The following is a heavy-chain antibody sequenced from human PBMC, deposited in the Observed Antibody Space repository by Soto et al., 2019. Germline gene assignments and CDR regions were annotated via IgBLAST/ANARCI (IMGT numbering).Heavy chain of an antibody. CDR2: ISSNDDK. CDR3: AHSRPGGLAAYSRY. Sequence: QITLKESGPTLVKPTQTLTLTCTFSGFSLSTSGVAVGWIRQPPGEALEWLALISSNDDKRYSPSLKSRLTITTDASKHQVVLTMTNMDPVDTATYYCAHSRPGGLAAYSRYWGQGILVTVSS. J-gene: IGHJ4*02. CDR1: GFSLSTSGVA. V-gene: IGHV2-5*01. D-gene: IGHD2-15*01.